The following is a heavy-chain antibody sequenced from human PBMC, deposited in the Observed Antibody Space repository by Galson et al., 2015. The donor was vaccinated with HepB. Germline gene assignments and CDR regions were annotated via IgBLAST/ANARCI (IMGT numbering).Heavy chain of an antibody. Sequence: SLRLSCAASGFTFSSYALHWVRQAPGKGLEWVAVISYDGSNKYYADSVKGRFTISRDNSKNTLYLQMNSLRAEDTAVYYCARVEPPYDPAGGRGGYFDYWGQGTLVTVSS. J-gene: IGHJ4*02. CDR1: GFTFSSYA. V-gene: IGHV3-30*04. D-gene: IGHD3-10*01. CDR2: ISYDGSNK. CDR3: ARVEPPYDPAGGRGGYFDY.